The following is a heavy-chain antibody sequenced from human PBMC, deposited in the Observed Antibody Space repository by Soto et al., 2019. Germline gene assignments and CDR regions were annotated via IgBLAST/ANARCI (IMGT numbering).Heavy chain of an antibody. CDR2: ISSSGSTI. V-gene: IGHV3-48*03. Sequence: GGSLRLSCAASGFTFSSYEMNWVRQAPGKGLEWVSYISSSGSTIYYADSVKGRFTISRDNAKNSLYLQMNSLRAEDTAVYYCERVTEYSSLSGWGQGTLVTVSS. CDR1: GFTFSSYE. J-gene: IGHJ4*02. D-gene: IGHD6-6*01. CDR3: ERVTEYSSLSG.